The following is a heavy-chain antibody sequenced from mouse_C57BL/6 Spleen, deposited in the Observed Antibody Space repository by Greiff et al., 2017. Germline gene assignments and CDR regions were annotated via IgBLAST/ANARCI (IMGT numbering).Heavy chain of an antibody. CDR2: IDPETGGT. Sequence: QVHVKQSGAELVRPGASVTLSCKASGYTFTDYEMHWVKQTPVHGLEWIGAIDPETGGTAYNQKFKGKAILTADKSSSTAYMELRSLTSEDSAVYYCTRGGYGYYAMDYWGQGTSVTVSS. V-gene: IGHV1-15*01. CDR3: TRGGYGYYAMDY. D-gene: IGHD1-1*01. J-gene: IGHJ4*01. CDR1: GYTFTDYE.